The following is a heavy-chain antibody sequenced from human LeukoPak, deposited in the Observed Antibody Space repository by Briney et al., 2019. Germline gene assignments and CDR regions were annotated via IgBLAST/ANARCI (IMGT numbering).Heavy chain of an antibody. CDR2: IGAGADT. V-gene: IGHV3-13*01. Sequence: QPGGSLRLSCAASGFSFSNSDMHWVRQATGKGLEWVSAIGAGADTYYPDSVKGRFTISRENAKNSLYLQMNSLRAEDTAVYYCARDSVGEPGGSGSEFDYWGQGTLVTVSS. CDR3: ARDSVGEPGGSGSEFDY. D-gene: IGHD3-22*01. J-gene: IGHJ4*02. CDR1: GFSFSNSD.